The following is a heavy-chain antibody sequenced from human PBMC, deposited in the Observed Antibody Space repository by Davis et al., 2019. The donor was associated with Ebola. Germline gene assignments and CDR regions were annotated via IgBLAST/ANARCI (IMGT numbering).Heavy chain of an antibody. V-gene: IGHV4-61*01. CDR2: IYYSGST. CDR1: GGSVSSGSYY. CDR3: ARDSSDSSSWGYYYYGMDV. Sequence: GSLRLSCTVSGGSVSSGSYYWSWIRQPPGKGLEWIGYIYYSGSTNYNPSLKSRVTISVDTSKNQFSLKLSSVTAADTAVYYCARDSSDSSSWGYYYYGMDVWGKGTTVTVSS. D-gene: IGHD6-13*01. J-gene: IGHJ6*04.